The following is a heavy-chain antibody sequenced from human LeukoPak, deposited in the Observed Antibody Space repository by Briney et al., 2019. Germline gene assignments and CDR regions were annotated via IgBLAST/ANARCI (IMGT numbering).Heavy chain of an antibody. V-gene: IGHV3-30*18. CDR2: MSYDGSNK. CDR1: GFTFSSYG. Sequence: GGSLRLSRAASGFTFSSYGMHWVRQAPGKGLEWVAVMSYDGSNKYYADSVKGRFTISRDNSKNTLYLQMNSLRAEDTAVYYCAKDPYSSGCNYFDYWGQGTLVTVSS. CDR3: AKDPYSSGCNYFDY. D-gene: IGHD6-19*01. J-gene: IGHJ4*02.